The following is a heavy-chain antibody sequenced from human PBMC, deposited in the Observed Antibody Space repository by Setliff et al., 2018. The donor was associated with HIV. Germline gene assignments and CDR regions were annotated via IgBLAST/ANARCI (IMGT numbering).Heavy chain of an antibody. CDR3: VTKSNSVAGGFDY. D-gene: IGHD4-4*01. Sequence: SETLSLTCTVSGGSISDSDFYWSWVRQHPGKALEWIGYIHHSGSTFYNPSLKSRLTMSVDTSKSHFSLRLSSVTAADTAVYYCVTKSNSVAGGFDYWGQGTLVTVSS. J-gene: IGHJ4*02. CDR1: GGSISDSDFY. CDR2: IHHSGST. V-gene: IGHV4-31*03.